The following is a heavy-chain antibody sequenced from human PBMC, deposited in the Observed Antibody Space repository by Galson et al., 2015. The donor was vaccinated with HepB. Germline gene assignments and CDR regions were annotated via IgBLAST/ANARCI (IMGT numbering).Heavy chain of an antibody. Sequence: SLRLSCATSGFTFSTYAMHWVRQAPGKGLEWVATISYDAYNEYYADSMKGRFTISRDNSKNTVYLQVNSLRLEDTAIYYSARDGFGGYIIDYWGQGTLVTVSS. J-gene: IGHJ4*02. D-gene: IGHD5-12*01. CDR1: GFTFSTYA. CDR3: ARDGFGGYIIDY. CDR2: ISYDAYNE. V-gene: IGHV3-30-3*01.